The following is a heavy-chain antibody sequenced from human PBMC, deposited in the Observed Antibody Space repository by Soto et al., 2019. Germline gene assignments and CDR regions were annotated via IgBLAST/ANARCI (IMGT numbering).Heavy chain of an antibody. J-gene: IGHJ4*02. D-gene: IGHD4-17*01. Sequence: AAVKVSCKASGYTFSGSFMHWVRQAPGQSIEWMGGINADNGNTKYSQKFKGRVTITRYTSASKAYMELSSLRSEDTTVYYCATEIDGTAVTSLDYWGQGTLVTVSS. CDR2: INADNGNT. CDR3: ATEIDGTAVTSLDY. CDR1: GYTFSGSF. V-gene: IGHV1-3*01.